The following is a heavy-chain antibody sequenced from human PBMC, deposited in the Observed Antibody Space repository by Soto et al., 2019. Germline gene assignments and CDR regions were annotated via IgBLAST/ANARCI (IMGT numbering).Heavy chain of an antibody. D-gene: IGHD3-3*01. Sequence: ASVKVSCKASGHSFTAYYFHWVRQAPGQGLEWMGWINPNSGGTKYAQKFQGRVTMTRDTSSRTGYMELSGLRSDDTAVYFCARARIRFLDWIPENYYYGMDVWGQGTTVTVSS. J-gene: IGHJ6*02. CDR1: GHSFTAYY. CDR2: INPNSGGT. CDR3: ARARIRFLDWIPENYYYGMDV. V-gene: IGHV1-2*02.